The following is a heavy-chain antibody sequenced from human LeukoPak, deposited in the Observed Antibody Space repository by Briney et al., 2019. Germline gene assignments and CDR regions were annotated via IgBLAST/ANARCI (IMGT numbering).Heavy chain of an antibody. D-gene: IGHD3-22*01. V-gene: IGHV4-59*01. CDR2: IYYYGST. CDR1: GGSISSYY. J-gene: IGHJ5*02. Sequence: SETLSLTCTVSGGSISSYYWSWIRRPPGKGLEWIGYIYYYGSTNYNPSLKSRVTISVDTSKNQFSLKLSSVTAADTAVYYCARMYDSSSYLSWFDPWGQGTLVTVSS. CDR3: ARMYDSSSYLSWFDP.